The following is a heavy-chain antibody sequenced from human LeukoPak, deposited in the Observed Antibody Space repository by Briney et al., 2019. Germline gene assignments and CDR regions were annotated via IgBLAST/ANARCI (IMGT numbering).Heavy chain of an antibody. CDR1: GGSFSGYY. J-gene: IGHJ4*02. V-gene: IGHV4-34*01. CDR2: INHSGST. CDR3: ARGDSFYDSSGLGY. D-gene: IGHD3-22*01. Sequence: SETLSLTCAGYGGSFSGYYWSWIRQPPGKGLEWIGEINHSGSTNYNPSLKSRVTISVDTSKNQFSLKLSSVTAADTAVYYCARGDSFYDSSGLGYWGQGTLVTVSS.